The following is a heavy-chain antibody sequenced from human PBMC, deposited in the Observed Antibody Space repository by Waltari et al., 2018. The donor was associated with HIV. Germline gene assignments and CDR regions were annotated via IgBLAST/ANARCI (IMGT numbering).Heavy chain of an antibody. J-gene: IGHJ3*02. Sequence: QVQLQQWGAGLLKPSATLSLTCAVYGGSFSGYYWSWIRQPPGKGLEWIGEINHSGSTNYHPSRMSRVTRSVDTSKNQVSLTLSSVTAADTAVYYCARSLRYSYGFRRDAFDIWGQGTMVTVSS. D-gene: IGHD5-18*01. CDR2: INHSGST. V-gene: IGHV4-34*01. CDR1: GGSFSGYY. CDR3: ARSLRYSYGFRRDAFDI.